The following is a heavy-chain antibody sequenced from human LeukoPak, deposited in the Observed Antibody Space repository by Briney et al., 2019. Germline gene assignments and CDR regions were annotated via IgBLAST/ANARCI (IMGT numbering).Heavy chain of an antibody. D-gene: IGHD1-26*01. Sequence: GGSLRLSCAASGVTFSSYSMNWVRQAPGKGLEWVSYISSSSSTIYYADSVKGRFTISRDNAKKSLYLQMNSLRAEDTAVYYCARDPYSGSFSDAFDIWGQGTMVTVSS. V-gene: IGHV3-48*01. CDR1: GVTFSSYS. CDR2: ISSSSSTI. J-gene: IGHJ3*02. CDR3: ARDPYSGSFSDAFDI.